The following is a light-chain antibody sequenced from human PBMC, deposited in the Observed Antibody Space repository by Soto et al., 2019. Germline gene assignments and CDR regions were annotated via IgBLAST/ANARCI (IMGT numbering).Light chain of an antibody. CDR3: QVWDSGSDHVV. CDR1: DIGSKS. Sequence: SYELTQPPSVSVAPGKTARITCGESDIGSKSVHWYQQKPGQAPVLVIYYDRHRPSGIPERFSGSNSGNTATLTISRVEAGDEADYYCQVWDSGSDHVVFGGGPKRTVL. V-gene: IGLV3-21*04. J-gene: IGLJ2*01. CDR2: YDR.